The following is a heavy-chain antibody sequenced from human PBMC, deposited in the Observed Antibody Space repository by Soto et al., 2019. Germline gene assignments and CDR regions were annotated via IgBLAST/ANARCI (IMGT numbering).Heavy chain of an antibody. Sequence: QTLSLTCAISGDSLSSNSWNWIRQSPSRGLEWLGRTYYRSKWYNDYAISVKSRITINPDTSRTQFSLQLNSVTPEDTAVYYCARGVAMIVVVNSLDFEAFDIWGQGTMVTVSS. CDR3: ARGVAMIVVVNSLDFEAFDI. CDR1: GDSLSSNS. CDR2: TYYRSKWYN. V-gene: IGHV6-1*01. J-gene: IGHJ3*02. D-gene: IGHD3-22*01.